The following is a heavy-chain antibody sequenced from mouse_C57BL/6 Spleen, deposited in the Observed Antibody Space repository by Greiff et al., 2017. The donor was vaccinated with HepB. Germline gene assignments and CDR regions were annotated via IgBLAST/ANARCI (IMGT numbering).Heavy chain of an antibody. Sequence: EVQLVESGGGLVKPGGSLKLSCAASGFTFSDYGMHWVRQAPEKGLEWVAYISSGSSTIYYADTVKGRFTISRDNAKNTLFLQMTSLRSEDTAMYYCATYGNYDGDWYFDVWGTGTTVTVSS. D-gene: IGHD2-1*01. CDR1: GFTFSDYG. CDR3: ATYGNYDGDWYFDV. J-gene: IGHJ1*03. CDR2: ISSGSSTI. V-gene: IGHV5-17*01.